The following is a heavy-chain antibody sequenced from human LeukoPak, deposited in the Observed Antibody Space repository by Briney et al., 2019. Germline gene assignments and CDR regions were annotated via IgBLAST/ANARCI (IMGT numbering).Heavy chain of an antibody. D-gene: IGHD6-6*01. J-gene: IGHJ5*02. CDR3: ARSIAARPFDP. CDR1: GGSISSYY. V-gene: IGHV4-4*09. CDR2: IYNSGST. Sequence: PSETLSLTCTVSGGSISSYYWSWIRQPPGKGLEWIGYIYNSGSTNYNPSLKSRVTISVDTSKNQFSLKLSSVTAADTAVYYCARSIAARPFDPWGQGTLVTVSS.